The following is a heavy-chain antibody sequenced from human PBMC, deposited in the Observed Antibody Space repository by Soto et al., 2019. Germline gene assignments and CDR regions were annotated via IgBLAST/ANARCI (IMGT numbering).Heavy chain of an antibody. V-gene: IGHV4-30-2*01. Sequence: SETLSLTCAVSGGSISSGGYSWSWIRQPPGKGLEWIGYIYHSGSTYYNPSLKSRVTISVDRSKNQFSLKLSSVTAADTAVYYCARDAQYRICASYYCWFDPWGQGNLVTIS. CDR2: IYHSGST. CDR1: GGSISSGGYS. D-gene: IGHD2-2*01. CDR3: ARDAQYRICASYYCWFDP. J-gene: IGHJ5*02.